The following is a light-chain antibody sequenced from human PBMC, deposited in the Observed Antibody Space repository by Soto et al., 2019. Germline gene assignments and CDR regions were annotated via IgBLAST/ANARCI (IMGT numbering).Light chain of an antibody. J-gene: IGKJ2*01. V-gene: IGKV3-11*01. CDR2: DAS. Sequence: EVVLTQSPATLSLSPGERATLSCRASQSVSTFLAWYQQRPGQAPRLLIYDASSRATGVPARFSGSGSGTDFTLTISSLEPEDFAVYYCQQRSIWPPRYTFGQGTKLEIK. CDR3: QQRSIWPPRYT. CDR1: QSVSTF.